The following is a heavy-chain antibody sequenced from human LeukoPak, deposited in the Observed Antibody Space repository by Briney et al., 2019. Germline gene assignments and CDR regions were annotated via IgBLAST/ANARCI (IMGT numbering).Heavy chain of an antibody. Sequence: GGSLRPSCAASGFTFGDYWMNWVRQAPGKGLEWVAVISYDGSNKYYADSVKGRFTISRDNSKNTLYLQMNSLRAEDTAVYYCASISPYYYDSGWGQGTLVTVSS. CDR2: ISYDGSNK. CDR3: ASISPYYYDSG. CDR1: GFTFGDYW. V-gene: IGHV3-30-3*01. D-gene: IGHD3-22*01. J-gene: IGHJ4*02.